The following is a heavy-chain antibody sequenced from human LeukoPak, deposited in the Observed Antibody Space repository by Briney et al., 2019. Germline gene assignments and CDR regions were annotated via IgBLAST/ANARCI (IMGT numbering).Heavy chain of an antibody. D-gene: IGHD4-4*01. CDR1: GGSISSGGYS. V-gene: IGHV4-30-2*02. J-gene: IGHJ6*02. CDR2: IYHSGST. CDR3: ARTPGDYSNYVGSSYYGMDV. Sequence: PSQTLSLTCAVSGGSISSGGYSWSWIRQPPGKGLEWIGYIYHSGSTYYNPSLKSRVTISVDTSKNQFSLKLSSVTAADTAVYYCARTPGDYSNYVGSSYYGMDVWGQGTLVTVSS.